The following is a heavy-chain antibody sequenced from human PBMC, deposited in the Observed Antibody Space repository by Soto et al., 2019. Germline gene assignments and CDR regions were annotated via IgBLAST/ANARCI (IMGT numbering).Heavy chain of an antibody. V-gene: IGHV3-23*01. CDR3: AKDPNCDYVGGFEF. CDR2: ISAGGGTT. CDR1: GFSFDSYA. D-gene: IGHD4-17*01. J-gene: IGHJ3*01. Sequence: EVQLLESGGGLVQPGGSLRLSCAASGFSFDSYAMSWVRQAPGKGLEWVSGISAGGGTTHYADSVKGRFTISRDNSKNALSLQMDGLRVEDTAVYYCAKDPNCDYVGGFEFWGQGTLVTVSS.